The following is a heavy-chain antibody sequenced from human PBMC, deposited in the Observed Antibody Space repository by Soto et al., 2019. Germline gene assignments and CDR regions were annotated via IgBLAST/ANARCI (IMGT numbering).Heavy chain of an antibody. Sequence: QSQTLSLTCAISGDSVSSNSAAWNWIRQSPSRGLEWLGRTYYRSKWYNDYAVSVKSRITINPDTSKNQFSLQLNSVTPEDTAVYYCARDRGSGWSPYYYYYGMDVWGQGTTVTVSS. CDR3: ARDRGSGWSPYYYYYGMDV. V-gene: IGHV6-1*01. D-gene: IGHD6-19*01. CDR1: GDSVSSNSAA. J-gene: IGHJ6*02. CDR2: TYYRSKWYN.